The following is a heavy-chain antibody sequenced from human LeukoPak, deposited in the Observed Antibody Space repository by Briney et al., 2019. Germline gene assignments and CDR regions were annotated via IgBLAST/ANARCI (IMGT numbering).Heavy chain of an antibody. J-gene: IGHJ4*02. CDR1: GFTFDDYG. CDR2: INWNGGST. D-gene: IGHD6-13*01. Sequence: PGRSLRLSCAASGFTFDDYGMSWVRQAPGKGLEWVSGINWNGGSTGYADSVKGRFTISRDNAKNSLYLQMNSLRAEDTALYYCAREGGMAIAAAAKLDYWGQGTLVTVSS. V-gene: IGHV3-20*04. CDR3: AREGGMAIAAAAKLDY.